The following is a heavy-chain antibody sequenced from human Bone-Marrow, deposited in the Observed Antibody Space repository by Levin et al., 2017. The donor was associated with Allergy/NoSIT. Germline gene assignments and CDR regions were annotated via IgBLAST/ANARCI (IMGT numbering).Heavy chain of an antibody. CDR1: GYTLNDLS. Sequence: VASVKVSCKVSGYTLNDLSMHWVRQAPGKGLEWMGGFDLEDGETIYPQKFQGRVTMTGDTSTDTAYMELSSLRSDDTALYYFATSDPHIVDEVNCLEYLKHWGQGTLVTVSS. J-gene: IGHJ4*02. D-gene: IGHD3-3*01. V-gene: IGHV1-24*01. CDR3: ATSDPHIVDEVNCLEYLKH. CDR2: FDLEDGET.